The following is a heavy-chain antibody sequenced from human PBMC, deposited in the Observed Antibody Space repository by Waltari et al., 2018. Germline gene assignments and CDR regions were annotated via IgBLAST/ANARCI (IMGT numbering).Heavy chain of an antibody. J-gene: IGHJ6*03. V-gene: IGHV4-4*07. CDR2: IYTSGST. CDR3: ARGPLTTDYYYYMDV. D-gene: IGHD4-17*01. Sequence: QVQLQESGPGLVKPSATLSLTCTVSGGSISSYYWTWIRQPAGKGLEWIGRIYTSGSTNYNPSLKSRVTMSVDTSKNQFSLKLSSVTAADTAVYYCARGPLTTDYYYYMDVWGKGTTVTVSS. CDR1: GGSISSYY.